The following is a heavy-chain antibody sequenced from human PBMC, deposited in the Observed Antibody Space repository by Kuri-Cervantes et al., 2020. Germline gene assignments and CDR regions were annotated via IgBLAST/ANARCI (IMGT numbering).Heavy chain of an antibody. Sequence: ESLKISCTVSGGSISSYYWSWIRQPAGKGLEWIGRIYTSGSTNYNPSLKSRVTMSVDTSKNQFSLQLNSVTPEDTAVYYCARDRSSGWYLEYYFDYWGQGTLVTVSS. CDR2: IYTSGST. CDR1: GGSISSYY. CDR3: ARDRSSGWYLEYYFDY. D-gene: IGHD6-19*01. V-gene: IGHV4-4*07. J-gene: IGHJ4*02.